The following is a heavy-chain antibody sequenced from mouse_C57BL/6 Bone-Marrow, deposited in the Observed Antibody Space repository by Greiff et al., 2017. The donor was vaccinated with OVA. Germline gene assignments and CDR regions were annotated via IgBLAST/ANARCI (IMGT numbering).Heavy chain of an antibody. V-gene: IGHV1-42*01. CDR3: ARGYYDYDGVDY. D-gene: IGHD2-4*01. J-gene: IGHJ2*01. Sequence: VQLQQSGPELVKPGASVKISCKASGYSFTGYYMNWVKQSPEKSLEWIGEINPSTGGTTYNQKFKAKATLTVDKSSSTAYMQLKSLTSEDSAVYFCARGYYDYDGVDYWGQGTTLTVSS. CDR1: GYSFTGYY. CDR2: INPSTGGT.